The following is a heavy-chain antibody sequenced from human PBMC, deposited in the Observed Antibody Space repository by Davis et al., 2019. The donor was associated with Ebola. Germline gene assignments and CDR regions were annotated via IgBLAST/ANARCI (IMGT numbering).Heavy chain of an antibody. D-gene: IGHD1-14*01. CDR2: GTIGDT. CDR1: GFIFSTYV. Sequence: PGGSLRLSCSASGFIFSTYVMSWVRQAPGKGLEWVSTYGTIGDTYYADSVKGRFTISRDNSKNTLYLQMNGLRVEDTATYYCAKGGTIYYYYGMDVWGQGTTVTVSS. CDR3: AKGGTIYYYYGMDV. J-gene: IGHJ6*02. V-gene: IGHV3-23*01.